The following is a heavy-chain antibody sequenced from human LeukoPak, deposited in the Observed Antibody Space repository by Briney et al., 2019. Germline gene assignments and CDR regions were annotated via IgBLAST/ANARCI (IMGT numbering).Heavy chain of an antibody. CDR3: AREGYDYVWGSYRQYYFDY. CDR2: IWYDGSNK. J-gene: IGHJ4*02. Sequence: PGRSLRLSCAVSGFTFSSYGMHWVRQAPGKGLEWVAVIWYDGSNKYYADSVKGRFTISRDNSKNTLYLQMNSLRAEDTAVYYCAREGYDYVWGSYRQYYFDYWGQGTLVTVSS. CDR1: GFTFSSYG. V-gene: IGHV3-33*01. D-gene: IGHD3-16*02.